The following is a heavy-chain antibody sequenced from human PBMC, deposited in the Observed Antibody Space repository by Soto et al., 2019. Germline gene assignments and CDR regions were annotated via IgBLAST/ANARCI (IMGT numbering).Heavy chain of an antibody. CDR3: ARDLKEYCSDGKCNWFDP. D-gene: IGHD2-15*01. J-gene: IGHJ5*02. Sequence: PSETLSLTCTVSGATITTYDLSWIRQPPGKGLEWIGYISYSGSTDYNPSLKSRVTISFDASKNQISLQVRSATAADAAVYYCARDLKEYCSDGKCNWFDPWGQGTLVTVSS. CDR1: GATITTYD. CDR2: ISYSGST. V-gene: IGHV4-59*01.